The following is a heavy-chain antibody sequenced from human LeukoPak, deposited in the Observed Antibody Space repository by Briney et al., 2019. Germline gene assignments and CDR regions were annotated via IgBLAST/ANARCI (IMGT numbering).Heavy chain of an antibody. D-gene: IGHD3-10*01. V-gene: IGHV3-30*03. CDR2: ISYDGSNK. Sequence: PGGSLRLSCVASGFTFSRHDMNWVRQAPGKGLEWVAVISYDGSNKYYADSVKGRFTISRDNSKNTLYLQMNSLRAEDTAVYYCARDTWFGELSVSSHFDYWGQGTLVTVSS. J-gene: IGHJ4*02. CDR1: GFTFSRHD. CDR3: ARDTWFGELSVSSHFDY.